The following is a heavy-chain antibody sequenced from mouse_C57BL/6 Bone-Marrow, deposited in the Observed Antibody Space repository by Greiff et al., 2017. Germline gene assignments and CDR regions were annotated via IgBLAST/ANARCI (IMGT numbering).Heavy chain of an antibody. D-gene: IGHD1-1*01. CDR3: AREDGNSTYYAMDY. CDR2: IDPSDSYT. CDR1: GYTFTSYW. Sequence: QVQLQQPGAELVKPGASVKLSCKASGYTFTSYWMQWVKQRPGQGLEWIGEIDPSDSYTNYNQKFKGKATLTVDTSSSTAYMQLSSLTSEDSAVYCCAREDGNSTYYAMDYWGQGTAVTVSS. V-gene: IGHV1-50*01. J-gene: IGHJ4*01.